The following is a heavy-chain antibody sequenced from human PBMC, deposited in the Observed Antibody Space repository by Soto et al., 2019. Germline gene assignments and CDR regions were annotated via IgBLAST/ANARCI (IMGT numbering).Heavy chain of an antibody. J-gene: IGHJ3*01. Sequence: QVQLVQSGAEVKKPGSSVKVSCKASGGTFSSYTISWVRQAPGQGLEWMGRIIPILGIANYAQKFQGRVTITADKSTSTAYMELSSLRSEDTAVYYCARDHLLYGDYVFWGQGTMVTVSS. CDR2: IIPILGIA. V-gene: IGHV1-69*08. CDR1: GGTFSSYT. CDR3: ARDHLLYGDYVF. D-gene: IGHD4-17*01.